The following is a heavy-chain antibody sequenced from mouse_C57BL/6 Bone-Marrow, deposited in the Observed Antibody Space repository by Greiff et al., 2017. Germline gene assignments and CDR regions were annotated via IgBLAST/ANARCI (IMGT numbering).Heavy chain of an antibody. J-gene: IGHJ3*01. Sequence: EVKLVESGGGLVQPKGSLKLSCAASGFTFNTYAMHWVRQAPGKGLEWVARIRSKSSNSATYYADSVKDRFTISRDDSQSMLYLQMNNLKTEDTAMYYCVRLSGFAYWGQGTLVTVSA. CDR1: GFTFNTYA. V-gene: IGHV10-3*01. CDR3: VRLSGFAY. CDR2: IRSKSSNSAT.